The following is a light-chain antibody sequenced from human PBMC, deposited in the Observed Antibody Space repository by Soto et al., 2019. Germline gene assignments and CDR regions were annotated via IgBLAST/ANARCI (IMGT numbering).Light chain of an antibody. Sequence: DIQMTQSPSSLSASVGDRVTITCRASQSISNYLNWYQQKPGKAPNLLIYDASTLQSGVPSRFSGSGFGTDFTLTISSLQPEDFATYYCQQSYSTPPFTFGPGTKVDIK. V-gene: IGKV1-39*01. CDR3: QQSYSTPPFT. CDR2: DAS. J-gene: IGKJ3*01. CDR1: QSISNY.